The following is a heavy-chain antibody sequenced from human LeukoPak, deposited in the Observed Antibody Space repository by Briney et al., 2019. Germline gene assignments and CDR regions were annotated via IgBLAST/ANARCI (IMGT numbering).Heavy chain of an antibody. J-gene: IGHJ4*02. Sequence: GGSLRLSCAASGFTFSSYAMSWVRQAPGKGLEWVSAISGSGGSTYYADSVKGRFTISRDNSKNTLYLQMNSLRAEDTAVYYCARDFPSPLTYYYDSSGLFDYWGQGTLVTVSS. D-gene: IGHD3-22*01. CDR3: ARDFPSPLTYYYDSSGLFDY. CDR2: ISGSGGST. V-gene: IGHV3-23*01. CDR1: GFTFSSYA.